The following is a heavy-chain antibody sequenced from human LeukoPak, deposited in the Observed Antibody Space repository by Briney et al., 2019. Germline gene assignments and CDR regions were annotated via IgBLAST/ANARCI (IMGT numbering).Heavy chain of an antibody. J-gene: IGHJ4*02. CDR2: IYDSGST. V-gene: IGHV4-59*01. CDR3: ARGRDSGWYGELGY. D-gene: IGHD6-19*01. Sequence: PSETLSLTCTVSGGSISSYFWSWIRQPPGKGLEWIGFIYDSGSTNYNPSLKSRVTISVDTSKNQFSLKLSPVTAADTAVYYCARGRDSGWYGELGYWGQGTLVTVSS. CDR1: GGSISSYF.